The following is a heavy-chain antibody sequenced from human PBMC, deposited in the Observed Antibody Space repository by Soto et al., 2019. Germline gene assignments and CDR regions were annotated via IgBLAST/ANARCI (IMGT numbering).Heavy chain of an antibody. D-gene: IGHD6-6*01. CDR1: GYTFTSYD. J-gene: IGHJ5*02. CDR2: MNPNSGNT. Sequence: ASVKVSCKASGYTFTSYDINWVRQATGQGLEWMGWMNPNSGNTGYAQKFQGRVTMTRNTSISTAYLQWSSLKASDTAMYYCARRGGSSSQVDWFDPWGQGTLVTVSS. V-gene: IGHV1-8*01. CDR3: ARRGGSSSQVDWFDP.